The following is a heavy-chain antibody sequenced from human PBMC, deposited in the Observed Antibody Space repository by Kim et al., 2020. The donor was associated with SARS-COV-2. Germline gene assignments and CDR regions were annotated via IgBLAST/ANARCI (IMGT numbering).Heavy chain of an antibody. CDR1: GFTFSNYV. J-gene: IGHJ4*02. CDR3: AKSFTGDWPSLNFVS. CDR2: IRGSGDST. V-gene: IGHV3-23*01. Sequence: GGSLRLSCAASGFTFSNYVMTWVRQAPGKGLEWVSAIRGSGDSTYYADSVKGRFTISRDNSKNTLYLQMNSLRAEDTAVYYCAKSFTGDWPSLNFVSWGQGTLVTVSS. D-gene: IGHD7-27*01.